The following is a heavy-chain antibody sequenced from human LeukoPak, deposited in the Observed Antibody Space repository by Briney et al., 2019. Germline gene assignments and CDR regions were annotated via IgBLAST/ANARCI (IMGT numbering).Heavy chain of an antibody. Sequence: AASVKVSCKASGYTFTSFYMHWVRQAPGQGLEWMGIINPSGGDTSYAQRFQGRVTMTRDTSTSTVYMELSSLRSEDTAVYYCASHIYSSNWYSPGYWGQGTLVTVSS. D-gene: IGHD6-13*01. CDR1: GYTFTSFY. J-gene: IGHJ4*02. CDR3: ASHIYSSNWYSPGY. V-gene: IGHV1-46*01. CDR2: INPSGGDT.